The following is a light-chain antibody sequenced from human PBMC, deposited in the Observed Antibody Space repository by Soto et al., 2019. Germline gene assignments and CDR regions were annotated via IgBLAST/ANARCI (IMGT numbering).Light chain of an antibody. J-gene: IGLJ1*01. Sequence: QSVLTQPPSASGSPGQSVTISCTGTSSDVGGYNYVSWYQQHPGKALKLMIYEVSKRPSGVTDRFSGSKSGNTASLTVSGLQAEDEADYYCSSYAGSNNYVFGTGTKVTVL. CDR2: EVS. CDR1: SSDVGGYNY. V-gene: IGLV2-8*01. CDR3: SSYAGSNNYV.